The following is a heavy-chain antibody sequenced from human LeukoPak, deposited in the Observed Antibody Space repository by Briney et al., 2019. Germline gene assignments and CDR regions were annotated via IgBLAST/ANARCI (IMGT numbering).Heavy chain of an antibody. CDR1: GFTFSTYE. J-gene: IGHJ4*02. V-gene: IGHV3-23*01. CDR2: ISGSGGRT. CDR3: TKPARTDYVDY. Sequence: GGSLRLSCAASGFTFSTYEMNWVRQAPGKGLEWVSSISGSGGRTYYADSVKGRFTISRDNSKNTLYLQMNRLRAEDTAVYYCTKPARTDYVDYWGQGTLVTVSS. D-gene: IGHD4/OR15-4a*01.